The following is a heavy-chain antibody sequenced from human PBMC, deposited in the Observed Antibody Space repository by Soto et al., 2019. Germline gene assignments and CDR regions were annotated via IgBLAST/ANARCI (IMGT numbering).Heavy chain of an antibody. CDR1: GFTFTDYY. D-gene: IGHD6-6*01. J-gene: IGHJ4*02. Sequence: QVQLVESGGGLVNPGGSLRLSCAASGFTFTDYYMSWIRQAPGKGLECLSYISPSGSDIAYADSVRGRFTISRDNARNSLYLQMNSLRGDDTAVCYCARTARLFDYWGQGTLVTVSS. V-gene: IGHV3-11*01. CDR2: ISPSGSDI. CDR3: ARTARLFDY.